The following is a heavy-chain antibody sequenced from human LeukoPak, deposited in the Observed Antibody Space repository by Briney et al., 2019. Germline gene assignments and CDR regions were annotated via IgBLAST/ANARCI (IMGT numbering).Heavy chain of an antibody. CDR2: ISGSGGST. D-gene: IGHD3-10*01. J-gene: IGHJ4*02. CDR1: GFTFSSYA. Sequence: PGGSLRLSCAASGFTFSSYAMSWVRQAPGKGLEWVSAISGSGGSTYYADSVKGRFTISRDNSKNTLYLQRNSRRAEDTAVYYCAKSPEYYGSGSHFDYWGQGTLVTVSS. V-gene: IGHV3-23*01. CDR3: AKSPEYYGSGSHFDY.